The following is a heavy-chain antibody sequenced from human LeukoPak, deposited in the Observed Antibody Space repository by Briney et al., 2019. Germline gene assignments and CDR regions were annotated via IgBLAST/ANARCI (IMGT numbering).Heavy chain of an antibody. J-gene: IGHJ4*02. Sequence: PSETLSLTCTASGGSISSYYWSWIRQPPGKGLEWIGYIYYSGSANYNPSLKSRVTISVDTSKNQFSLKLSSVTAADTAVYYCARVRYDSSGYFDYWGQGTLVTVSS. CDR2: IYYSGSA. CDR1: GGSISSYY. V-gene: IGHV4-59*01. D-gene: IGHD3-22*01. CDR3: ARVRYDSSGYFDY.